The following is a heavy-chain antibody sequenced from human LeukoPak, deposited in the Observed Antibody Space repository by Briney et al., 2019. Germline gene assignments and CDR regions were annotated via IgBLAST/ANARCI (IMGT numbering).Heavy chain of an antibody. J-gene: IGHJ6*02. CDR1: GFTFSYHA. Sequence: GGSLRLSCAASGFTFSYHAIHWVRQAPGKGLDWVAGISHDGRNKYFADSVKGRFTISRDNSKNTMYLQMNSLRAEDTAVYYCARGMGSSGWYYYYYGMDVWGQGTTVTVSS. CDR3: ARGMGSSGWYYYYYGMDV. CDR2: ISHDGRNK. V-gene: IGHV3-30*01. D-gene: IGHD6-19*01.